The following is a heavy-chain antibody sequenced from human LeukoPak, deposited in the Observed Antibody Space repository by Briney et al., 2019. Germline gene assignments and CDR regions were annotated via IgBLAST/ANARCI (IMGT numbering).Heavy chain of an antibody. CDR2: ISCDGSNK. CDR1: GFTFSSYA. CDR3: ARDTDGDGWFDP. D-gene: IGHD4-17*01. Sequence: GRSLRLSCAASGFTFSSYAMHWVRQAPGKGLEWVAVISCDGSNKYYADSVKGRFTISRDNSKNTLYLQMNSLRAEDTAVYYCARDTDGDGWFDPWGQGTLVTVSS. J-gene: IGHJ5*02. V-gene: IGHV3-30-3*01.